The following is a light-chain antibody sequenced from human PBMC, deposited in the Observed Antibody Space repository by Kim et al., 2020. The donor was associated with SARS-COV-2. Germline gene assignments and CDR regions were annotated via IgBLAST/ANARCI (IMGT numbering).Light chain of an antibody. V-gene: IGLV2-14*03. J-gene: IGLJ2*01. CDR2: DVS. CDR1: SSDVGCYNY. CDR3: SSYTSSSTLV. Sequence: GQSITISCTGTSSDVGCYNYVSWYQQHPGKAPKLMIYDVSNRPSGVSNRFSGYKSGNTASLTISGLQAEDEADYYCSSYTSSSTLVFGGGTQLTVL.